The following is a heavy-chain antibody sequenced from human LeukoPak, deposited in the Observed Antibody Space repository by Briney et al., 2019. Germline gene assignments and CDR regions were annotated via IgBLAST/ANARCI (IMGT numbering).Heavy chain of an antibody. J-gene: IGHJ4*02. CDR2: IWYDGSNK. D-gene: IGHD6-13*01. Sequence: PGGSLRLSCAASGFTFSSYGMHWVRQAPGKGLEWVAVIWYDGSNKYYADSVKGRFTISRDNSKNTLYLQMNSLRAEDTAVYYCARGGIAAAGLNFDYWGQGTLVTVSS. CDR3: ARGGIAAAGLNFDY. V-gene: IGHV3-33*01. CDR1: GFTFSSYG.